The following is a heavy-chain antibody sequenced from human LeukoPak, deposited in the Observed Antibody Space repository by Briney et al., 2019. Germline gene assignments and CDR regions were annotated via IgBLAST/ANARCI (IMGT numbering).Heavy chain of an antibody. J-gene: IGHJ5*02. CDR2: ISSSSSTI. Sequence: GGSLRLSCAASGFSFSTYSMNWVRQAPGKGLEWVSYISSSSSTIYYADSVKGRFTISRDNAKNSMYLQMSSLRAEDTAVYYCARDLLRGGNPGWFDPWGQGTLVTVSS. D-gene: IGHD4-23*01. CDR1: GFSFSTYS. CDR3: ARDLLRGGNPGWFDP. V-gene: IGHV3-48*04.